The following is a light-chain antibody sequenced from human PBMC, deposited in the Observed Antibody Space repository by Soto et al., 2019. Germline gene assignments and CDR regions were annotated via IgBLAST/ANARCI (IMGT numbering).Light chain of an antibody. Sequence: QAVVTQPPSVSGAPGQRVTIPCTGSSSNIGAGYDVYWYQQLPGTAPKLLISDNNRRPSGVRDRFSASKSGTSASLVVTGLQAEDEADYYCQSYDSSLTGVLFGGGTKLTVL. J-gene: IGLJ2*01. CDR3: QSYDSSLTGVL. CDR2: DNN. CDR1: SSNIGAGYD. V-gene: IGLV1-40*01.